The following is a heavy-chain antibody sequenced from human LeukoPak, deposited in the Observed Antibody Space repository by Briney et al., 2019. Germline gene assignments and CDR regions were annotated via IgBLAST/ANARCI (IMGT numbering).Heavy chain of an antibody. CDR1: GGSISSSGYY. Sequence: SETLSLTCTVSGGSISSSGYYWGWIRQPPGKGLEWIGSIYYSGSTYYNPSLKSRVTISVDTSKNQFSLKLSSVTAADTAVYYCARLRDWFDPWGQGTLVTVSS. V-gene: IGHV4-39*01. J-gene: IGHJ5*02. CDR3: ARLRDWFDP. CDR2: IYYSGST.